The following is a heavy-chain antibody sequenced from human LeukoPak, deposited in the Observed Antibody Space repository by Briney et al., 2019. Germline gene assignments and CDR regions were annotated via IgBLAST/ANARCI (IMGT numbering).Heavy chain of an antibody. CDR3: ARRGVYYYDSSGRANYYFDY. CDR2: INPNSCGT. D-gene: IGHD3-22*01. CDR1: GYTFTGYY. V-gene: IGHV1-2*02. J-gene: IGHJ4*02. Sequence: GASVKVSCKASGYTFTGYYMHWVRQAPGQGLEWMGWINPNSCGTNYAQKFQGRVTMTRDTSISTAYMELRSLRPDDTAMYYCARRGVYYYDSSGRANYYFDYWGQGTLVTVSS.